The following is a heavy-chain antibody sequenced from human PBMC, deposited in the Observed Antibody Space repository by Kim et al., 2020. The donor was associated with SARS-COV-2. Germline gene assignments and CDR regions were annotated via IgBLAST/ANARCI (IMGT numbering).Heavy chain of an antibody. CDR1: GFVFSGHW. D-gene: IGHD1-26*01. V-gene: IGHV3-7*01. Sequence: GGSLRLSCAASGFVFSGHWMSWVRQAPGKGLEWVANIKPDGSEKYYVDSVRGRFTISRDNADNFLYLQMNSLRAEDTAVYYCARDGVGPAKGDYWGQGTL. CDR3: ARDGVGPAKGDY. CDR2: IKPDGSEK. J-gene: IGHJ4*02.